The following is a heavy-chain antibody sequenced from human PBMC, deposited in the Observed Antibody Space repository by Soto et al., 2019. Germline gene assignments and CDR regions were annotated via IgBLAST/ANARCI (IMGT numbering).Heavy chain of an antibody. CDR2: IYYSGST. CDR1: GGCISNYY. CDR3: ARDPGGRFDS. D-gene: IGHD1-26*01. J-gene: IGHJ4*02. Sequence: ETLSLTCTVSGGCISNYYWCWIRQPPGGGLEWIGYIYYSGSTNYNPALKSRLTISVGTSRKEFSLRLTSVTAADSAVYYCARDPGGRFDSWGQGTLVTVSS. V-gene: IGHV4-59*01.